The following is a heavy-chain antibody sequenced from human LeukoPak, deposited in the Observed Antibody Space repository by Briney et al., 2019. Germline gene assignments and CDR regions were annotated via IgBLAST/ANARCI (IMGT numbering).Heavy chain of an antibody. Sequence: ASVKVSCKASGYTFTSYGTSWVRQAPGQGLEWMGWINPNSGGTNYAQKFQGRVTMTRDTSISTAYMELSSLRSEDTAVYYCARGYAEYSSSRGLDYWGQGTLVTVSS. CDR3: ARGYAEYSSSRGLDY. CDR1: GYTFTSYG. D-gene: IGHD6-6*01. V-gene: IGHV1-2*02. CDR2: INPNSGGT. J-gene: IGHJ4*02.